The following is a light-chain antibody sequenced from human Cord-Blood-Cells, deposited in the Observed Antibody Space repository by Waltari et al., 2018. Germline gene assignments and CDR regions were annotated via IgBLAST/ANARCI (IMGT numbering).Light chain of an antibody. CDR3: QQYNNWPYS. V-gene: IGKV3-15*01. CDR2: GAS. J-gene: IGKJ2*03. CDR1: QSVSSN. Sequence: EIVITQSPATLSVSPGQTATLSCKASQSVSSNLAWYQQKPGQAPRLLILGASTRATGIPSRFSGSGSGTEFTLTISSLQSEDFAVYYCQQYNNWPYSFGQGTKLEIK.